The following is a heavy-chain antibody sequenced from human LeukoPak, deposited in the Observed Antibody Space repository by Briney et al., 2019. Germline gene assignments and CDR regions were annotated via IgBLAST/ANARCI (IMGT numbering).Heavy chain of an antibody. V-gene: IGHV4-28*03. CDR3: ARGGSYGGFDY. J-gene: IGHJ4*02. Sequence: SDTLSLTCAVSGYSISSSNWWGWIRQPPGKGLEWIGYIYYSGSTYYNPSLKSRVTISVDTSKNQFSLKLSSVTAADTAVYYCARGGSYGGFDYWGQGTLVTVSS. CDR2: IYYSGST. CDR1: GYSISSSNW. D-gene: IGHD4-23*01.